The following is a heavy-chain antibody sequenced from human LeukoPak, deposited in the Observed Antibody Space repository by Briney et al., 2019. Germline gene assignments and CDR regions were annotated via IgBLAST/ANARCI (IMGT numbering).Heavy chain of an antibody. CDR2: ISSNGRNI. CDR1: GFTFSSFG. V-gene: IGHV3-30*18. J-gene: IGHJ3*02. CDR3: AKESDAFDI. Sequence: GGSPRLSCAASGFTFSSFGMPWVRQAPGKGLEWVALISSNGRNIHYADSVKGRFTISRDNSKNTLYLQMNSLRAEDTAVYYCAKESDAFDIWGQGTMVTVSS.